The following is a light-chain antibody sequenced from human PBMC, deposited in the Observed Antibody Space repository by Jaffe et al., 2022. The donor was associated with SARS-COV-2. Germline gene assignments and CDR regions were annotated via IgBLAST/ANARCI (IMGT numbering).Light chain of an antibody. J-gene: IGLJ2*01. V-gene: IGLV7-43*01. CDR2: STD. Sequence: QTVVTQEPSLTVSPGGTVTLTCASSTGAVTSAYYPNWFQQKPGQAPRALIYSTDKKHSWTPARFSGSLLGGKAALTLSRVQPEDEAAYYCLLYWDGEGIFGGGTKLTVL. CDR1: TGAVTSAYY. CDR3: LLYWDGEGI.